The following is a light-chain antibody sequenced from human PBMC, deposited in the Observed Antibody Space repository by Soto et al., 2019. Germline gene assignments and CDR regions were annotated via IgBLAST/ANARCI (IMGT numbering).Light chain of an antibody. CDR2: WAS. Sequence: EIVMTQSPATLSVSPGERATLSCRASQRVSSNLDWYQQKPGQAPRLLLDWASRRATVSPVRFSGSGAGTDFTLTISSLQSEDFAVYSCPQYNNGPRTFGQGTRLEIK. J-gene: IGKJ5*01. CDR1: QRVSSN. V-gene: IGKV3-15*01. CDR3: PQYNNGPRT.